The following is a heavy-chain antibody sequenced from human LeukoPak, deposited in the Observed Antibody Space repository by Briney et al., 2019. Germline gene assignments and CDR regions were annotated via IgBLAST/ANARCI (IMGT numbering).Heavy chain of an antibody. D-gene: IGHD6-13*01. J-gene: IGHJ6*02. CDR2: ISGSGGST. V-gene: IGHV3-23*01. Sequence: GGSLRLSCAASGFTFSSYAMSWVRQAPGKGLEWVSAISGSGGSTYYADSVKGRFTISRDNSKNTLYLQMNSLRADDTAIYYCARDRAAKARVGGMDVWGQGTTVIVSS. CDR3: ARDRAAKARVGGMDV. CDR1: GFTFSSYA.